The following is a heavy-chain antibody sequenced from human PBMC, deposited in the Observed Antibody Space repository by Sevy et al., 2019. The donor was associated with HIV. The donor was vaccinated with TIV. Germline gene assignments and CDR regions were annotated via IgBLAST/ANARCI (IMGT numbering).Heavy chain of an antibody. D-gene: IGHD7-27*01. CDR1: GLSVSRNY. Sequence: GGSLRLSCAASGLSVSRNYLSWVRQAPGKGLEWVAVIYVGGSTYYADSVKGRCTVSRDKAKNTLYYQMNSLRAEDTSVYYCASQLGIGAFDIWGQVTMFTVSS. J-gene: IGHJ3*02. CDR3: ASQLGIGAFDI. CDR2: IYVGGST. V-gene: IGHV3-53*01.